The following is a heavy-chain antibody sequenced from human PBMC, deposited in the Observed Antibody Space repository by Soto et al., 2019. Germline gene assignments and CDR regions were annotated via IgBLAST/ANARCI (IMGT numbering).Heavy chain of an antibody. J-gene: IGHJ5*02. Sequence: SETLSLTCAVYGGSFSGYYWSCIRQPPGKGLEWIGEINHSGSTNYNPSLKSRATISVDTSKNQFSLKLTSVTAADTAVYYCARDLVVEAATPPNWFAPWGQGTLVTVS. CDR1: GGSFSGYY. D-gene: IGHD2-15*01. CDR3: ARDLVVEAATPPNWFAP. V-gene: IGHV4-34*01. CDR2: INHSGST.